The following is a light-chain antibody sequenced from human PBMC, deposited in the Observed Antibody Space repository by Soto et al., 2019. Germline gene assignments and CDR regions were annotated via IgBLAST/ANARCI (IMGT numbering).Light chain of an antibody. CDR1: SSNIESNT. Sequence: QSVLTQPPSASGTPGQRVTISCSGSSSNIESNTVTWYQQLPGTAPKLVIYSNYDRPSGVPDRFSGSTSGTSASLVIRGLQSEDEADYYCQSYDNSLRGWVFGGGTKLTVL. CDR2: SNY. CDR3: QSYDNSLRGWV. J-gene: IGLJ3*02. V-gene: IGLV1-44*01.